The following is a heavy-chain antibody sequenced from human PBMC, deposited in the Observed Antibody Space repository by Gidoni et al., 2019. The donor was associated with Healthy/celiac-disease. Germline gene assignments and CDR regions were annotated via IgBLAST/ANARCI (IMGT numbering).Heavy chain of an antibody. CDR2: IYYSGST. J-gene: IGHJ3*02. D-gene: IGHD4-17*01. V-gene: IGHV4-31*02. CDR3: ARDYAAVTTSLRHAFDI. Sequence: LEWIGYIYYSGSTYYNPSLKSRVTISVDTSKNQFSLKLSSVTAADTAVYYCARDYAAVTTSLRHAFDIWGQGTMVTVSS.